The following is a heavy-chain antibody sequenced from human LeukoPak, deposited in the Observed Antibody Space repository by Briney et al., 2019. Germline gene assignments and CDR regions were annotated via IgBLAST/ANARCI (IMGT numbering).Heavy chain of an antibody. J-gene: IGHJ6*03. CDR1: GGSISSYY. CDR2: IYYRGST. Sequence: SETLSLTCTVSGGSISSYYWSWIRQPPGKGLEWIGYIYYRGSTNYNPSLKSRVTISVDKSKNQFSLKLSSVTAADTAVYYCARTDADYDDYGRDYYYYMDVWGKGTTVTVSS. D-gene: IGHD4-17*01. CDR3: ARTDADYDDYGRDYYYYMDV. V-gene: IGHV4-59*08.